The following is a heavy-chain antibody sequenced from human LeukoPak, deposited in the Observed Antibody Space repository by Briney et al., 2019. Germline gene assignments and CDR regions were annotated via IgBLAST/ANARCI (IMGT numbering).Heavy chain of an antibody. D-gene: IGHD5-18*01. Sequence: SETLSLTCTVSGGSVSSYYWSWIRQPPGMGLEWIGYIYHSGSTNYNPSLKSRVTISVDTSKNQFSLKLNSVTAADTAVYYCAKGGWIQLWFDYWGQGTLVTVSS. V-gene: IGHV4-59*08. CDR1: GGSVSSYY. CDR3: AKGGWIQLWFDY. CDR2: IYHSGST. J-gene: IGHJ5*01.